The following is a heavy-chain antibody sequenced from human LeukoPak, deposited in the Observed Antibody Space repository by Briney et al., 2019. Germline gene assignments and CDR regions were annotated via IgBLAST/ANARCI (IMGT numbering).Heavy chain of an antibody. J-gene: IGHJ4*02. V-gene: IGHV3-21*01. CDR3: ARDGGPVGATI. CDR1: GFTFSSYS. CDR2: ISSSSSYI. Sequence: GGSLRPSCAASGFTFSSYSMNWVRQAPGKGLEWVSSISSSSSYIYYADSVKGRFTISRDNAKNSLYLQMNSLRAEDTAVYYCARDGGPVGATIWGQGTLVTVSS. D-gene: IGHD1-26*01.